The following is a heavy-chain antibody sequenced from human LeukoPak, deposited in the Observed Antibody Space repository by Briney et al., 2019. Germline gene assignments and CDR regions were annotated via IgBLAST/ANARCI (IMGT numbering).Heavy chain of an antibody. D-gene: IGHD6-19*01. CDR1: GYTFIGYY. J-gene: IGHJ3*02. CDR3: ARVRSSGWAANDAFDI. CDR2: INPNSGGT. V-gene: IGHV1-2*02. Sequence: ASVKVSCKASGYTFIGYYMHWVRQAPGQGLEWMGWINPNSGGTNYAQKFQGRVTMTRDTSISTAYMELSRLRSDDTAVYYCARVRSSGWAANDAFDIWGQGTMVTVSS.